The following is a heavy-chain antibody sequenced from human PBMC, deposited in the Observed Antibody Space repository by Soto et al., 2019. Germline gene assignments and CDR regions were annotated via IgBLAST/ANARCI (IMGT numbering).Heavy chain of an antibody. Sequence: GGSLRLSCAASGFTFSSYAMHWVRQAPGKGLEWVAVISYDGSNKYYAASVKGRFTVSRDNSKNTLYLQMNSLRAEDTAVYYCARDHSEQGGFDYWGQGTLVTVSS. CDR1: GFTFSSYA. CDR3: ARDHSEQGGFDY. D-gene: IGHD3-16*01. CDR2: ISYDGSNK. J-gene: IGHJ4*02. V-gene: IGHV3-30-3*01.